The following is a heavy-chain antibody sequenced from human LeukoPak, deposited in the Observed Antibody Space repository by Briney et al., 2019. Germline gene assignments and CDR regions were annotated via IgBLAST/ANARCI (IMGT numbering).Heavy chain of an antibody. CDR2: ISYSGTT. CDR3: ARDSYYDNSGEGAFDI. V-gene: IGHV4-39*07. J-gene: IGHJ3*02. CDR1: GGSISSSSYY. D-gene: IGHD3-22*01. Sequence: SETLSLTCTVSGGSISSSSYYWGWIRQPPGKGLEWIGSISYSGTTSYNPSLQRRVTISIDRSKNQFSLKLSSVTAADTAVYYCARDSYYDNSGEGAFDIWGQGTMVTVSA.